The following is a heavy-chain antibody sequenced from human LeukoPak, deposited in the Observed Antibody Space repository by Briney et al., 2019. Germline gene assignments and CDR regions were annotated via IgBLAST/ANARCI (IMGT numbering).Heavy chain of an antibody. D-gene: IGHD3-3*01. J-gene: IGHJ4*02. CDR2: IYHSGST. CDR3: ARVFWSGYSYFDY. Sequence: SETLSLTCTVSGYSISSGYYWGWIRQPPGKGLEWIGSIYHSGSTYFNPSLKSRVTISVDTSKNQFSLKLSSVTAADTAVYYCARVFWSGYSYFDYWGQGTLVTVSS. V-gene: IGHV4-38-2*02. CDR1: GYSISSGYY.